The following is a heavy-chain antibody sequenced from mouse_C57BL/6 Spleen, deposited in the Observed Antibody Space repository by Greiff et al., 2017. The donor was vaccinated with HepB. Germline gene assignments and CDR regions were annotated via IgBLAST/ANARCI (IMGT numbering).Heavy chain of an antibody. Sequence: EVKLQESGAELVRPGASVKLSCTASGFNIKDDYMHWVKQRPEQGLEWIGWIDPENGDTEYASKFQGKATITADTSSNTAYLQLSSLTSEDTAVYYCFYDYAMEYWGQGTSVTVSS. D-gene: IGHD2-4*01. CDR1: GFNIKDDY. V-gene: IGHV14-4*01. CDR3: FYDYAMEY. CDR2: IDPENGDT. J-gene: IGHJ4*01.